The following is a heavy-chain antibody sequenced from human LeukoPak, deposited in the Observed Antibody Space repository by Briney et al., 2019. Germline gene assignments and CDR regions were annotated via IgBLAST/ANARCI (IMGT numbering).Heavy chain of an antibody. CDR3: ARPYDSSGYFYL. D-gene: IGHD3-22*01. J-gene: IGHJ5*02. CDR1: GGSISGRSYY. Sequence: SETLSLTCTVSGGSISGRSYYWSWIRQPPGKGLEWIGNIFYSGSTYYNPSLKSRVTIIVDTSKNQFSLKLSSVTAADTAVYYCARPYDSSGYFYLWGQGTLVTVSS. V-gene: IGHV4-39*01. CDR2: IFYSGST.